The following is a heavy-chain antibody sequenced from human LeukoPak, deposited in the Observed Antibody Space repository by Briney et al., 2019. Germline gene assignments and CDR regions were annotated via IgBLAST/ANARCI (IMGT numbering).Heavy chain of an antibody. Sequence: GGSLRLSCAASGFTFSSYSMNWVRQAPGKGLEWVSYISSSSSTIYYADSVKGRFTISRDNAKNSLYLQMNSLRAEDTAVYYCARDKYYYGSGSYPFDYWGQGTLVTVSS. CDR1: GFTFSSYS. D-gene: IGHD3-10*01. CDR3: ARDKYYYGSGSYPFDY. CDR2: ISSSSSTI. V-gene: IGHV3-48*04. J-gene: IGHJ4*02.